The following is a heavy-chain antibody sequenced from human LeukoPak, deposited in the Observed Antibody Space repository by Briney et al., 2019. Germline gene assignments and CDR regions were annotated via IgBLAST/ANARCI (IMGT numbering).Heavy chain of an antibody. J-gene: IGHJ4*02. D-gene: IGHD2-2*01. CDR1: GFTICSYS. V-gene: IGHV3-21*01. CDR3: ARGSDQLLYVDY. Sequence: GGSLRLSCAASGFTICSYSMNWVRQAPGKGLEWVSSISSSSSYIYYADSVKGRFTISRDNAKNSLYLQMNSLRAEDTAVYYCARGSDQLLYVDYWGQGTLVTVSS. CDR2: ISSSSSYI.